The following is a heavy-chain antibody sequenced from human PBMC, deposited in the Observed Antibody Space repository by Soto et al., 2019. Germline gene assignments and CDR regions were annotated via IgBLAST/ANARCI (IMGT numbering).Heavy chain of an antibody. J-gene: IGHJ4*02. CDR3: AKYRRTDAEGYSFDF. V-gene: IGHV4-59*01. CDR2: IHYTGST. D-gene: IGHD2-15*01. CDR1: GGFISGSY. Sequence: QVQLQESGPGLVKPSETLSLTCTVSGGFISGSYWSWIRQTPGKVLEWIGFIHYTGSTNYNTSLKSRVTMSVDSAKNQFSLQLRSVTAADTAVYFCAKYRRTDAEGYSFDFWGQGALVTVSS.